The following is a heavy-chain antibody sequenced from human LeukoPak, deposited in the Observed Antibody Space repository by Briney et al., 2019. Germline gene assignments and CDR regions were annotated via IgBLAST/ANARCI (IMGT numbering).Heavy chain of an antibody. D-gene: IGHD6-19*01. J-gene: IGHJ4*02. CDR3: AREGAVALKHFDL. V-gene: IGHV1-46*01. CDR2: MRPTDAYT. Sequence: ASVKVSCKASGFSLTSNYMHWVRQAPGKGLEWMGYMRPTDAYTGYAPKFQGRVTVTRDTSTNTVYMELSSLRSDDTAVYYCAREGAVALKHFDLWGQGTLVTVSS. CDR1: GFSLTSNY.